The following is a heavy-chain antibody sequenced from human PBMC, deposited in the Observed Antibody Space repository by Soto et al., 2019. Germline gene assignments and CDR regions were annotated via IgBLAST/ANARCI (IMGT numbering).Heavy chain of an antibody. J-gene: IGHJ4*02. Sequence: QVQLQQWGAGLLKPSETLSLTCAVYGGSFSGYYWSWIRQPPGKGLEWIGEINHSGSTHYNPSLKSRVTIPVDTSKNRYARKLSSVPAADTAVDYGARRGERKQQLVPDYWGQGTPVTVSS. CDR2: INHSGST. CDR3: ARRGERKQQLVPDY. CDR1: GGSFSGYY. D-gene: IGHD6-13*01. V-gene: IGHV4-34*01.